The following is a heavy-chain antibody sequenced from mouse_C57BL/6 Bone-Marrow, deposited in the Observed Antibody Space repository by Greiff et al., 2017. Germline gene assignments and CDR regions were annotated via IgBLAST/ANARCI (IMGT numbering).Heavy chain of an antibody. CDR1: GYTFTSYW. J-gene: IGHJ4*01. CDR2: IYPSDSET. CDR3: AGGGLPFYAMDY. D-gene: IGHD2-2*01. Sequence: QVQLQQPGAELVRPGSSVKLSCKASGYTFTSYWMDWVKQRPGQGLEWIGNIYPSDSETHYNQKFKGKATLTVDKSSSTAYMQLSSLTSEDSAVYYCAGGGLPFYAMDYWGQGTSVTVSS. V-gene: IGHV1-61*01.